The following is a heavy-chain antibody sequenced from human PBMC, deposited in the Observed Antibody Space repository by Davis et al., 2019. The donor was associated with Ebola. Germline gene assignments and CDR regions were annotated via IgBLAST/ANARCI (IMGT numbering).Heavy chain of an antibody. CDR1: GFTFGDYA. J-gene: IGHJ4*02. Sequence: GESLKISCTASGFTFGDYAMHWVRQAPGKGLEWVAVISYDGSNKYYADSVKGRFTISRDNSKNTLYLQMNSLRAEDTAVYYCARARVFDYWGQGTLVTVSS. CDR2: ISYDGSNK. V-gene: IGHV3-30-3*01. CDR3: ARARVFDY. D-gene: IGHD3-10*01.